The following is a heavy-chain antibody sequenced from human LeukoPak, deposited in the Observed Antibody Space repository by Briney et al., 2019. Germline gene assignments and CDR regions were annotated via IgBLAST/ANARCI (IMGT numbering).Heavy chain of an antibody. CDR1: GFTFSSYG. D-gene: IGHD2-15*01. CDR2: ISYDGSNK. V-gene: IGHV3-30*03. CDR3: ATLHGGDIVVVVAANGSRWFDP. Sequence: PGRSLRLSCAASGFTFSSYGMLWVRQAPGKGLEWAAVISYDGSNKYYADSVKGRFTISRDNSKNTLYLQMNSLRAEDTAVYYCATLHGGDIVVVVAANGSRWFDPWGQGTLVTVSS. J-gene: IGHJ5*02.